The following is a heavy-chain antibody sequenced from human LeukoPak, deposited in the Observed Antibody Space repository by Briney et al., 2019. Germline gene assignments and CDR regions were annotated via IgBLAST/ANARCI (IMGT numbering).Heavy chain of an antibody. D-gene: IGHD3-10*01. CDR1: GGSFSNHF. CDR3: AREDSGSYYNSYYFYMDV. V-gene: IGHV4-4*07. J-gene: IGHJ6*03. Sequence: PSETLSLTCSVSGGSFSNHFWSWVRQPAGKGLEWIGRIYPSGNTNYNPSLKSRVTLSVDTSKTQFYLSLSSVTAADTAVYYCAREDSGSYYNSYYFYMDVWGKGTTVTISS. CDR2: IYPSGNT.